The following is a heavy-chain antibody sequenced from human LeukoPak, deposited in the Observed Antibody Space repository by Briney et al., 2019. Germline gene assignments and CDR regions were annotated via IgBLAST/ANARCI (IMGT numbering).Heavy chain of an antibody. CDR2: IYPGDPDT. Sequence: GESLKISCKGSGYSFTSYWIGWVRQLPGKGLEWMGIIYPGDPDTRYSPSFQGQVTISADKSISTAYLQWSSLKASDTAMYYCARLAQQQLVEGDYWGQGTLVTVSS. D-gene: IGHD6-13*01. J-gene: IGHJ4*02. CDR3: ARLAQQQLVEGDY. CDR1: GYSFTSYW. V-gene: IGHV5-51*01.